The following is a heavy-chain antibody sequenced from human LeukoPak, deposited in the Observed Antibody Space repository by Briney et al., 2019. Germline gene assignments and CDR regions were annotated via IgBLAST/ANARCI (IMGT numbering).Heavy chain of an antibody. CDR3: ARVLEPSAWYYGMDV. V-gene: IGHV3-48*02. CDR1: GFTFSSYS. CDR2: ISSSSSTI. D-gene: IGHD1-1*01. J-gene: IGHJ6*02. Sequence: GGSLRLSCAASGFTFSSYSMNWVRQAPGKGLEWVSYISSSSSTIYYADSVKGRFTISRDNAKNSLYLQMNSLRDEDTAVYYCARVLEPSAWYYGMDVWGQGTTVTVSS.